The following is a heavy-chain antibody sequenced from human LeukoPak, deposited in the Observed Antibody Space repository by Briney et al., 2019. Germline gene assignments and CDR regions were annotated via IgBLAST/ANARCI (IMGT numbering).Heavy chain of an antibody. Sequence: PSETLSLTCAVYGGSFSGYYWSWIRQPPGKGLEWIGEINHSGSTNYNPPLKSRVTISVDTSKNQFSLKLSSVTAADTAVYYCARAPIAALVGFDYWGQGTLVTVSS. J-gene: IGHJ4*02. D-gene: IGHD6-6*01. CDR2: INHSGST. V-gene: IGHV4-34*01. CDR3: ARAPIAALVGFDY. CDR1: GGSFSGYY.